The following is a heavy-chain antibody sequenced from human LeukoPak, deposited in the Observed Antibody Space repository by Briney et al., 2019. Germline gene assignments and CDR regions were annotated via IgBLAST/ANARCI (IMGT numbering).Heavy chain of an antibody. CDR3: AKGPPGDNREGNYYMDV. CDR2: ISRSGINI. J-gene: IGHJ6*03. Sequence: GGSLRLSCAASGFTFSSYEMNWVRQAPGKELEWVSYISRSGINISYADSVKGRFTISRDNAKSTLYLQMNSLRAEDTAVYFCAKGPPGDNREGNYYMDVWGKGTTVTVSS. CDR1: GFTFSSYE. D-gene: IGHD4-17*01. V-gene: IGHV3-48*03.